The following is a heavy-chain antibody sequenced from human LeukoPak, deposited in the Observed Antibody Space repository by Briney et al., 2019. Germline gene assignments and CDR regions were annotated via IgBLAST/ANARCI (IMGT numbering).Heavy chain of an antibody. CDR2: IIPIFGTA. D-gene: IGHD3-3*01. Sequence: SVKVSCKASGGTFSSYAISWVRQAPGQGLEWMGGIIPIFGTANYAQKFQGRVTTTADESTSTAYMELSSLRSEDTAVYYCARGPHYDFWSGYSDPEYFQHWGQGTLVTVSS. CDR1: GGTFSSYA. J-gene: IGHJ1*01. CDR3: ARGPHYDFWSGYSDPEYFQH. V-gene: IGHV1-69*13.